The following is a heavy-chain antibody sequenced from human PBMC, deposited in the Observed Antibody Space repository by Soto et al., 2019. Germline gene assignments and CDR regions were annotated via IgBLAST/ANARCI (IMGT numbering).Heavy chain of an antibody. D-gene: IGHD1-1*01. CDR2: ISYGGST. Sequence: XETLSLTCTVAGCSISSTSYYWGWVRQPPEKGLEWIGAISYGGSTYHNPSLRSRVTIFVDTSKSQFSLDLTSVTAADTAVYYCARHRRETGTYAQPLDYWGQGTLVTVSS. V-gene: IGHV4-39*01. CDR3: ARHRRETGTYAQPLDY. J-gene: IGHJ4*02. CDR1: GCSISSTSYY.